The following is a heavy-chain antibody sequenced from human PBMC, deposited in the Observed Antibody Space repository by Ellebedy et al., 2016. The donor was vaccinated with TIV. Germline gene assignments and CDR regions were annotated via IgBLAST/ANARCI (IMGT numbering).Heavy chain of an antibody. CDR1: GGSISSSSYY. D-gene: IGHD4-23*01. J-gene: IGHJ4*02. CDR3: ARSDDYGGNSDVNYFDY. CDR2: IYYSGST. Sequence: SETLSLXCTVSGGSISSSSYYWGWIRQPPGKGLEWIGSIYYSGSTNYNPSLKSRVTISVDTSKNQFSLKLNSVTAADTAVYYCARSDDYGGNSDVNYFDYWGRGTLVTVSS. V-gene: IGHV4-39*07.